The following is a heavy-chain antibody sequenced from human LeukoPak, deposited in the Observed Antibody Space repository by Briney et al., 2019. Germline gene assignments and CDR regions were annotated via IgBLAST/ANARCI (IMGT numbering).Heavy chain of an antibody. CDR1: GFTFSSYG. J-gene: IGHJ4*02. Sequence: PGRSLRLSCAASGFTFSSYGMHWVRQAPGKGLEWVSVISGLGGSTYYADSVKGRFAISRDNSKSTLWLQMNSLRADDTAIYYCARDVEARISAAGTSDYWGQGSLVTVSS. CDR3: ARDVEARISAAGTSDY. V-gene: IGHV3-23*01. CDR2: ISGLGGST. D-gene: IGHD6-13*01.